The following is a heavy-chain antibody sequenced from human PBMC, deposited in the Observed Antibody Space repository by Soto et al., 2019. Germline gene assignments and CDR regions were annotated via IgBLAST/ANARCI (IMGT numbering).Heavy chain of an antibody. Sequence: QVQVVESGGGVVQPGRSLRLSCATSGFRFSIYALHWVRQAPGRGLEWVAVISYDGASRNYSDSVKGRFTLSRDNSNDRVYLHMNHLRPEDTAVYYCARDKRYCSGLSCYIFDNWGQGTLVTVSP. D-gene: IGHD2-15*01. V-gene: IGHV3-30-3*01. CDR1: GFRFSIYA. CDR2: ISYDGASR. CDR3: ARDKRYCSGLSCYIFDN. J-gene: IGHJ4*02.